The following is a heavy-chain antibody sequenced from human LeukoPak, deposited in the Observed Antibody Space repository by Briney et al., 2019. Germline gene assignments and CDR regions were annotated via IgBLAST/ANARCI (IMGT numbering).Heavy chain of an antibody. CDR3: AKDPVGFYDSSGYLPS. CDR1: GFTFDDYT. CDR2: IYWNSGSI. V-gene: IGHV3-9*01. Sequence: GGSLRLSCAASGFTFDDYTMHWVRQAPGKGLEWVSGIYWNSGSIGYADSVKGRFTISRDNSKNTLYLQMNSLRAEDTAVYYCAKDPVGFYDSSGYLPSWGQGTLVTVSS. D-gene: IGHD3-22*01. J-gene: IGHJ5*02.